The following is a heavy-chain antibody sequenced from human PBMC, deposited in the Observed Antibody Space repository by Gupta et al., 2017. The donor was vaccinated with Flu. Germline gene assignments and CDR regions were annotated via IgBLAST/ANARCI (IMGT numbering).Heavy chain of an antibody. Sequence: EVHLVESGGGLVQVGESLRLSCSASGFTFSGSAMHWVRQAPGKGLEFVSAITSHGSNTYYADSVTGRFSISRDNSNNMVYLQLSSLRLEDTATYYCVKAGWEELTGIIWGQGTLVTVSS. CDR1: GFTFSGSA. V-gene: IGHV3-64D*06. D-gene: IGHD1-26*01. J-gene: IGHJ4*02. CDR2: ITSHGSNT. CDR3: VKAGWEELTGII.